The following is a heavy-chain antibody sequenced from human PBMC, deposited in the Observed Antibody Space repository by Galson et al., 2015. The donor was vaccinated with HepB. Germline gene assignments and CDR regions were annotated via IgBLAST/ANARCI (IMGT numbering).Heavy chain of an antibody. D-gene: IGHD6-19*01. CDR1: GYSFTNFW. V-gene: IGHV5-51*01. CDR3: ARLGGGVYSSGADS. J-gene: IGHJ4*02. CDR2: IYPSNSHT. Sequence: QSGAEVKKPGESLKISCKASGYSFTNFWIAWVRRMPGKGLEWMGIIYPSNSHTSYSPSFQGQVTISADKSISTAYLQWSSLKASDTAMYYCARLGGGVYSSGADSWGQGTLVTVSS.